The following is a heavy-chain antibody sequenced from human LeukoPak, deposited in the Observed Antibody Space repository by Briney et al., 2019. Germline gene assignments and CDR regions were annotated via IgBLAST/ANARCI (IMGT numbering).Heavy chain of an antibody. V-gene: IGHV3-48*03. D-gene: IGHD3/OR15-3a*01. CDR1: GFTFSSYE. Sequence: PGGSLRLSCAASGFTFSSYEMNWVRQAPGKGLEWVSYISSSGSTIYYADSVKGRFTISRDNSKNTLYLQMNSLRAEDTAVYYCATLDWLTLGVDYWGQGTLVTVSS. J-gene: IGHJ4*02. CDR2: ISSSGSTI. CDR3: ATLDWLTLGVDY.